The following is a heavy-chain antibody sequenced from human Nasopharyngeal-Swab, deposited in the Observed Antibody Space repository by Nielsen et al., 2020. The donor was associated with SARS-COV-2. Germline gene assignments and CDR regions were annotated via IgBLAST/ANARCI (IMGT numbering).Heavy chain of an antibody. D-gene: IGHD5-18*01. CDR3: ARDNDSYGYDY. CDR2: ISAYNGNT. V-gene: IGHV1-18*01. CDR1: GYTFPRYG. J-gene: IGHJ4*02. Sequence: ASVKVSCKASGYTFPRYGISWVRQAPGQGLEWIGLISAYNGNTNYAQKLQGRVTMTTDTSTSTAYMELRSLRSDDTAVYYCARDNDSYGYDYWGQGTLVTVPS.